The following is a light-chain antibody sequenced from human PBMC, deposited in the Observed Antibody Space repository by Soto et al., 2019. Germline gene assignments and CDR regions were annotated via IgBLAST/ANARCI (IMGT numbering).Light chain of an antibody. CDR3: QQYGSSQVS. Sequence: EIVLTQSPGTLSLSPGERATLSCRASQSVSSSYLAWYQQKPGQAPRLLIYGASSRATVIPDRFSGSGSGTDFTLTISRLEPEEFAVYYCQQYGSSQVSFGQGTKVEIK. V-gene: IGKV3-20*01. J-gene: IGKJ1*01. CDR2: GAS. CDR1: QSVSSSY.